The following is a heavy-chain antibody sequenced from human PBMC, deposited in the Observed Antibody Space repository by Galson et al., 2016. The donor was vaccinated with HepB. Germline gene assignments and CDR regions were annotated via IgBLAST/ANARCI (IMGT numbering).Heavy chain of an antibody. D-gene: IGHD6-13*01. V-gene: IGHV1-46*02. J-gene: IGHJ4*02. CDR3: ARTSPIAAAISSPLEY. CDR2: INLTGRST. Sequence: SVKVSCKASGYTFDRYYMHWVRQAPGQGLEWMGLINLTGRSTTYAQKFQGRVTITRDTSTTTVYMDLSGLTSEDTAVYYCARTSPIAAAISSPLEYWGQGTLVTVSS. CDR1: GYTFDRYY.